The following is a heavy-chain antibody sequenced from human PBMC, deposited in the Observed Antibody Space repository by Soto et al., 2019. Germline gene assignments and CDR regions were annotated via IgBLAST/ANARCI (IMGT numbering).Heavy chain of an antibody. D-gene: IGHD3-22*01. J-gene: IGHJ4*02. V-gene: IGHV4-4*02. CDR3: ASAYYYASSGYYQ. Sequence: SETLSLTCAVSGGSISSSNWWSWVRQPPGKGLEWIGEIYHSGSTNYNPSLKSRVTISVDKSKNQFSLKLSSVTAADTAVYYCASAYYYASSGYYQWGQGTLVTVSS. CDR2: IYHSGST. CDR1: GGSISSSNW.